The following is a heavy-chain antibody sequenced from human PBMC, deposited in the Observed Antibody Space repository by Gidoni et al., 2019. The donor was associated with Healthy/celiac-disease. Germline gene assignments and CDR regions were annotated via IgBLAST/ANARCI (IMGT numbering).Heavy chain of an antibody. D-gene: IGHD3-22*01. V-gene: IGHV3-23*01. Sequence: EVQLLESGGGLVQPGGSLRLSCAASGFTFRSYAMSWVRQAPGKGLGWVSAISGSGGSTYYADSVKGRFTISRDNSKNTLYLQMNSLRAEDTAVYYCAKGQRGFTMIVVAADYWGQGTLVTVSS. CDR2: ISGSGGST. CDR1: GFTFRSYA. J-gene: IGHJ4*02. CDR3: AKGQRGFTMIVVAADY.